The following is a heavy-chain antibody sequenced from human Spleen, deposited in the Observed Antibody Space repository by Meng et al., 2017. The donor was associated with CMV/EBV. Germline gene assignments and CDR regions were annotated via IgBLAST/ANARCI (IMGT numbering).Heavy chain of an antibody. V-gene: IGHV5-51*01. CDR1: GYRFTSYW. J-gene: IGHJ3*02. CDR2: IYPDDSDT. CDR3: AREGRTSPLEI. D-gene: IGHD3-10*01. Sequence: GGSLRLSCKGSGYRFTSYWIGWVRQMPGKGLEWMGIIYPDDSDTRYNPSLQGQVTISADNSISTAYLQWSSLKASDIAMYYCAREGRTSPLEIWGQGTMVTVSS.